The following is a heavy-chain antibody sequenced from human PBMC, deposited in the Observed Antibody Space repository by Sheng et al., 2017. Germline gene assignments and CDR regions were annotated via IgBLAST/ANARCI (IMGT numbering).Heavy chain of an antibody. V-gene: IGHV3-23*04. J-gene: IGHJ4*02. CDR2: IGGSGGHT. CDR1: QFTFGTYA. D-gene: IGHD3-3*01. CDR3: AKGRIFGVVNPGLDS. Sequence: EVQLVESGGALVQTGGSLRLSCVSSQFTFGTYAMSWVRQAPGKGLEWVSGIGGSGGHTYYADSVQGRFTISRDNSKNTLYLQMSSLRADDTAVYYCAKGRIFGVVNPGLDSWGQGTLVTVSS.